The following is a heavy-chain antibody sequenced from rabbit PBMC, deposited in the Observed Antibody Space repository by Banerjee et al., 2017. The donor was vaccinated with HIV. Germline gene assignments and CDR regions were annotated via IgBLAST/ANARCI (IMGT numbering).Heavy chain of an antibody. CDR3: ATGYSGYGYVGYTRLDL. CDR2: IYTGNSGST. D-gene: IGHD6-1*01. V-gene: IGHV1S40*01. CDR1: GFSFSSGYW. J-gene: IGHJ3*01. Sequence: QSLEESGGGLVKPGPSLTLTCTASGFSFSSGYWICWVRQAPGKGLEWIACIYTGNSGSTWYASWATGRFTISKTSSTTVTLQMTSLIAADTATYFCATGYSGYGYVGYTRLDLRGPGTLVTVS.